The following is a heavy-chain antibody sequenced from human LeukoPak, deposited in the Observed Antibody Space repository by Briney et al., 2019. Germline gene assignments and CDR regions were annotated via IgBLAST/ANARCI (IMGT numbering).Heavy chain of an antibody. CDR3: ARTDYYDSSGYYYLGGYFDY. V-gene: IGHV3-7*01. D-gene: IGHD3-22*01. CDR2: IKQDGSEK. J-gene: IGHJ4*02. Sequence: GGSLRLSCAASGFTFSSYWMSWVRQAPGKGPEWVANIKQDGSEKYYVDSVKGRFTISRDNAKNSLYLQMNSLRAEDTAVYYCARTDYYDSSGYYYLGGYFDYWGQGTLVTVSS. CDR1: GFTFSSYW.